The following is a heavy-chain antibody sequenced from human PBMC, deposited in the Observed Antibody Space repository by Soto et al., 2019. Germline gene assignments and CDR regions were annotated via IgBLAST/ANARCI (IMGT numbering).Heavy chain of an antibody. CDR2: ISSSSSNI. J-gene: IGHJ5*02. CDR1: GFTFSSYS. CDR3: ARSKYCSGNSCSTNGIDTLDP. Sequence: GGSLRLSCAASGFTFSSYSMNWVRQAPGKGLEWVSSISSSSSNIYYADSVKGRFTISRDNAKNSLYLQMTSLRAEDTDLYYCARSKYCSGNSCSTNGIDTLDPWGQGTLVTVS. V-gene: IGHV3-21*01. D-gene: IGHD2-2*01.